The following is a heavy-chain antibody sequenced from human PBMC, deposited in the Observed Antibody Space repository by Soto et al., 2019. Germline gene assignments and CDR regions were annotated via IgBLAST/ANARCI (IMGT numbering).Heavy chain of an antibody. D-gene: IGHD1-7*01. J-gene: IGHJ4*02. Sequence: GGSLRLSCAASGFTFSNYWMSWVRQAPGKGLEWVANINQGGSEKYYVDSVEGRFTVSRDNAKNSLYLQMNSLRPEDTAVYYCARAASTGTVDYWGQGSLDTVSS. V-gene: IGHV3-7*01. CDR3: ARAASTGTVDY. CDR2: INQGGSEK. CDR1: GFTFSNYW.